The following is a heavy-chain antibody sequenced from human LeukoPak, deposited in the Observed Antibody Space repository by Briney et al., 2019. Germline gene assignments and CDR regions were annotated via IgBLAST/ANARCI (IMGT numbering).Heavy chain of an antibody. Sequence: SETLSLTCAVYGGSFSGYYWSWIRQPPGKGLEWIGEINHSGSTNYNPSLKSRVAISVDTSKNQFSLKLSSVTAADTAVYYCARVDGDYDAFDIWGQGIMVTVSS. CDR3: ARVDGDYDAFDI. CDR1: GGSFSGYY. D-gene: IGHD4-17*01. CDR2: INHSGST. V-gene: IGHV4-34*01. J-gene: IGHJ3*02.